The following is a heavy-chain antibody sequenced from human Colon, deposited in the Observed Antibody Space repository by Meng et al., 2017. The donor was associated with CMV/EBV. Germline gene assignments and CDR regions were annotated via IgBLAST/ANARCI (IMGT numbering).Heavy chain of an antibody. D-gene: IGHD1-26*01. J-gene: IGHJ2*01. Sequence: ISGDSVSSNSAAWNWLSQSPSRGLEWLGSTYYRSKWNNDYAVSVKSRITVNPDTSQYQFSLQLNSVTPEDTAVYYCARAPVGGWYFDLWGRGTLVTVSS. CDR2: TYYRSKWNN. CDR1: GDSVSSNSAA. V-gene: IGHV6-1*01. CDR3: ARAPVGGWYFDL.